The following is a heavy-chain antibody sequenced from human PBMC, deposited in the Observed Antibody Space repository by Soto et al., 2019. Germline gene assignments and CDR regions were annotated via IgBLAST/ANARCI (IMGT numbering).Heavy chain of an antibody. J-gene: IGHJ4*02. V-gene: IGHV1-18*01. CDR1: GYTCTSYG. Sequence: ASVKVSCKASGYTCTSYGISWLRQAPGQGLEWMGWISVYNGNTNYAQKLQGRVTMTTDTSTSTAYMELRSLRSDDTAVYYCASGWFGEFVYYFDYWGQGTLVTVSS. CDR3: ASGWFGEFVYYFDY. CDR2: ISVYNGNT. D-gene: IGHD3-10*01.